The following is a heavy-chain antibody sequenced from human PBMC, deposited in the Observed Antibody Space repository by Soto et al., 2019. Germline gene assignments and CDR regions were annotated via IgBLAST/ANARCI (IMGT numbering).Heavy chain of an antibody. CDR1: GGSISSSSYY. CDR2: IYYSGST. V-gene: IGHV4-39*01. Sequence: PSETLSLTCTVSGGSISSSSYYWGWIRQPPGKGLEWIGSIYYSGSTYYNPSLKSRVTISVDTSKNQFSLKLSSVTAADTAVYYCARRITNITNYGMDVWGQGTTVTVS. CDR3: ARRITNITNYGMDV. J-gene: IGHJ6*02. D-gene: IGHD3-3*01.